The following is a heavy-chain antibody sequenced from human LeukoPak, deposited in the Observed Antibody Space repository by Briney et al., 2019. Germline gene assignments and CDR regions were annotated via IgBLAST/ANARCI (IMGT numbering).Heavy chain of an antibody. Sequence: PSETLSLTCTVSGGSISSGDYYWSWIRQPPGKGLEWIGYIYYSGSTYYNPSLKSRVTISVDTSKNQFSLKLSSVTAADTAVYYCASGYGDYVYLDYWGRGTLVTVSS. D-gene: IGHD4-17*01. V-gene: IGHV4-30-4*01. CDR2: IYYSGST. CDR3: ASGYGDYVYLDY. J-gene: IGHJ4*02. CDR1: GGSISSGDYY.